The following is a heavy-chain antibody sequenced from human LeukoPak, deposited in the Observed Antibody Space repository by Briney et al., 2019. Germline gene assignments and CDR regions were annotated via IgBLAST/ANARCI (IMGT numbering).Heavy chain of an antibody. Sequence: ASVKVSCKRSGYTFTSYYMHWVRHAPGQGLEWMGIINPSGGSTSYAQKFQGRVTMTRDTSTSTVYMELSSLRSEDTAVYYCARDMRSLYYYGSGSLLWGWDYWGQGTLVTVSS. CDR2: INPSGGST. V-gene: IGHV1-46*01. J-gene: IGHJ4*02. CDR3: ARDMRSLYYYGSGSLLWGWDY. CDR1: GYTFTSYY. D-gene: IGHD3-10*01.